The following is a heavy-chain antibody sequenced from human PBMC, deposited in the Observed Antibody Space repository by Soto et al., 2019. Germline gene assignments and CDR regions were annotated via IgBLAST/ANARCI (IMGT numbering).Heavy chain of an antibody. CDR3: ARDFSSWYV. Sequence: GGSLRLSCAASGFTFSSYSMNWVRQAPGKGLEWVSYISSSSTIYYADSVKGRFTISRDNAKNSLYLQMNSLRAEDTAVYYCARDFSSWYVWGQGTTVTVSS. J-gene: IGHJ6*02. CDR1: GFTFSSYS. D-gene: IGHD6-13*01. CDR2: ISSSSTI. V-gene: IGHV3-48*01.